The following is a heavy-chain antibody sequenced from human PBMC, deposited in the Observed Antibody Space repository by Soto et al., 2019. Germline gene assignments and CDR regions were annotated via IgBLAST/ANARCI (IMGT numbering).Heavy chain of an antibody. V-gene: IGHV3-30-3*01. D-gene: IGHD3-22*01. J-gene: IGHJ5*02. CDR2: ISYDGSNK. CDR3: ARGVSP. Sequence: QVQLVDSGGGVVQPGRSLRLSCAASGFTFSSYAMHWVRQAPGKGLEWVAVISYDGSNKYYADSVKGRFTISRDNSMNTLYLQMSSLRAEDTAVYYCARGVSPWGQGTLVTVSS. CDR1: GFTFSSYA.